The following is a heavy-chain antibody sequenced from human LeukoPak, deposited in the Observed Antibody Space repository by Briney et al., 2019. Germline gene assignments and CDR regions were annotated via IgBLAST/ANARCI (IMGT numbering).Heavy chain of an antibody. Sequence: GGSLRLSCAASGFTFSSYAMHWVRQAPGKGLEWVSVIYSGGSTYYADSVKGRFTISRDNSKNTLYLQMNSLRAEDTAVYYCARDLAGGDSGSYWGQGTLVTVSS. J-gene: IGHJ4*02. V-gene: IGHV3-66*01. CDR1: GFTFSSYA. CDR2: IYSGGST. D-gene: IGHD1-26*01. CDR3: ARDLAGGDSGSY.